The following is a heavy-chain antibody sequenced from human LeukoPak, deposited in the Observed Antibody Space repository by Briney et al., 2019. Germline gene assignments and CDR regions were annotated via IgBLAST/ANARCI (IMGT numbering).Heavy chain of an antibody. D-gene: IGHD3-3*01. CDR2: INSSGGSS. V-gene: IGHV1-46*01. CDR3: ARAHDFWSGPFDY. J-gene: IGHJ4*02. Sequence: ASVKVSCKASGYTXTSYYVHWVRQAPGQGLEWMGIINSSGGSSSYAQKFQGRVTMTRDTSTSTVYMELSSLRSEDTAVYYCARAHDFWSGPFDYWGQGTLVTVSS. CDR1: GYTXTSYY.